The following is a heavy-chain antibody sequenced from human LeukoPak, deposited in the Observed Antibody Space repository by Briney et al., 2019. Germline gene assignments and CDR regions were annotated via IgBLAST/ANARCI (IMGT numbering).Heavy chain of an antibody. V-gene: IGHV3-30*18. D-gene: IGHD3-3*01. CDR1: GFTFSNYG. CDR3: AKDPFQNSLTKSPAEYFQH. J-gene: IGHJ1*01. Sequence: GRTLRLSCAASGFTFSNYGMHWVRQAPGKGLEWVAVISYDGSNKYYADSMKGRFTISRDNSKNTLYLQMNSLRAEDTAVYYCAKDPFQNSLTKSPAEYFQHWGQGTLVTVSS. CDR2: ISYDGSNK.